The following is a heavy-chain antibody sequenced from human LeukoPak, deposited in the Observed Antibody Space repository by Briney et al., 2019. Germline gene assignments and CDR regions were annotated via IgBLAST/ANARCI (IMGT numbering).Heavy chain of an antibody. CDR3: ARGREVYYDILTDYDGVGAFDI. Sequence: ASVKVSCKASGYTFTGYYMHWVRQAPGQGLEWMGWINPNSGGTNYAQKFQGRVTMTRDTSISTAYMELSRLRSDDTAVYYCARGREVYYDILTDYDGVGAFDIWGQGTMVTVSS. J-gene: IGHJ3*02. D-gene: IGHD3-9*01. CDR1: GYTFTGYY. CDR2: INPNSGGT. V-gene: IGHV1-2*02.